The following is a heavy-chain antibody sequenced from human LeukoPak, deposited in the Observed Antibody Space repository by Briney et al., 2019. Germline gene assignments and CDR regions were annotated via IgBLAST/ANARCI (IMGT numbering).Heavy chain of an antibody. V-gene: IGHV1-46*03. CDR3: ARHGSGRYYPAEGRVHY. D-gene: IGHD3-10*01. Sequence: AASVKVSCKAFGYGFTSYYIHWVRQAPGQGLEWMGIINPSVGGTTYARKFQGRVTMTRDTSTSTVYMELSSLRSEDTAVYYCARHGSGRYYPAEGRVHYWGQGTLVTVSS. J-gene: IGHJ4*02. CDR1: GYGFTSYY. CDR2: INPSVGGT.